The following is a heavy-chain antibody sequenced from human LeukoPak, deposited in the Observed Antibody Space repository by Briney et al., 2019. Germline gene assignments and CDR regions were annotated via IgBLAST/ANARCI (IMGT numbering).Heavy chain of an antibody. CDR1: GFTFSSYS. V-gene: IGHV3-21*01. Sequence: GSLRLSCAASGFTFSSYSMNWVRQAPGKGLEWVSSISSSSSYIYYADSVKGRFTISRDNAKNSLYLQMNSLRAEDTAVYYCARDKRELTAAFDIWGQGTMVTVSS. J-gene: IGHJ3*02. CDR3: ARDKRELTAAFDI. CDR2: ISSSSSYI. D-gene: IGHD1-26*01.